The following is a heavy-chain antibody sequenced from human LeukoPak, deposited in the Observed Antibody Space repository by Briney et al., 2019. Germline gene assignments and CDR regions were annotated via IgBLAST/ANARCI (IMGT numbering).Heavy chain of an antibody. CDR3: AKFRDYVG. Sequence: GGSLRLPCAASGFTLSSYAMSWVRQAPGKGREWVSAISGSGDTTYYADSVRGRFTVSRDNSKNTLYLHMDRLRAEDTAVYYCAKFRDYVGWGQGTLVTVSS. CDR2: ISGSGDTT. J-gene: IGHJ4*02. V-gene: IGHV3-23*01. CDR1: GFTLSSYA. D-gene: IGHD4-17*01.